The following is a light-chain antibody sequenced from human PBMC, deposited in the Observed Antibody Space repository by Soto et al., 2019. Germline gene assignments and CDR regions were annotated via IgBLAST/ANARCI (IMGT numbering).Light chain of an antibody. CDR2: AAS. CDR3: QQVNSYPRA. Sequence: DIQLTQSPSFLSASVGDRVTITCRASQGISSYLAWYQQKPGKAPKLLIYAASTLQYGVPSRFSGSGSGTEFTLTISSLQPEDFETYYCQQVNSYPRAFGQGTKVEIK. CDR1: QGISSY. V-gene: IGKV1-9*01. J-gene: IGKJ1*01.